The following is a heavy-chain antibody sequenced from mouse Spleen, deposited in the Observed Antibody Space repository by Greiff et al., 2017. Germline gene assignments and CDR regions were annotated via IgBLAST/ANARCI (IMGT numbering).Heavy chain of an antibody. CDR1: GFTFSDYY. CDR3: ARQIDV. J-gene: IGHJ1*03. V-gene: IGHV5-12*01. CDR2: ISNGGGST. Sequence: EVKVVESGGGLVQPGGSLKLSCAASGFTFSDYYMYWVRQTPEKRLEWVAYISNGGGSTYYPDTVKGRFTISRDNAKNTLYLQMSRLKSEDTAMYYCARQIDVWGTGTTVTVSS.